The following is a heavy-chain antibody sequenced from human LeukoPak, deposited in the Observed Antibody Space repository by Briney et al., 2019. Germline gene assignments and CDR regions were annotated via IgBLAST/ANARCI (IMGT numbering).Heavy chain of an antibody. J-gene: IGHJ6*02. V-gene: IGHV1-69*13. Sequence: SVKVSCKASGGTFSSYTISWVRQAPGQGLEWMGGIIPIFGTANYAQKFQGRVTITADESTSTAYMELSSLRSEDTAVYYCARGRYSSSINSMDVWGQGTTVTVSS. CDR3: ARGRYSSSINSMDV. CDR2: IIPIFGTA. D-gene: IGHD6-6*01. CDR1: GGTFSSYT.